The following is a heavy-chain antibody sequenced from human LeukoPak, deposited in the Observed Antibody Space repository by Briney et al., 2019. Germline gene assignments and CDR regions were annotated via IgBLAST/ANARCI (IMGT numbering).Heavy chain of an antibody. D-gene: IGHD3-22*01. J-gene: IGHJ4*02. V-gene: IGHV3-21*01. CDR1: GFTFSSYS. Sequence: GGSLRLSCAASGFTFSSYSMNWVRQAPGKGLEWVSSIRSSRSYIYYADSVKGRFTISRDNARNSLHLQMNSLRAEDKAVYYCARESDSSGYYSYFCDYWGQGTLVTVSS. CDR3: ARESDSSGYYSYFCDY. CDR2: IRSSRSYI.